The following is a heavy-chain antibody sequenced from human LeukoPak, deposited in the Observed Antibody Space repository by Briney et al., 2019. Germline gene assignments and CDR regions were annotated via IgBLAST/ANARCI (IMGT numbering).Heavy chain of an antibody. CDR2: ISGSGGST. J-gene: IGHJ4*02. Sequence: PGGSLRLSCAASGFTFSSYAMSWVRQAPGKGLEWVSAISGSGGSTYYADSVKGRFTISRDNSKNMLYLQMNSLRAEDTAVYYCAKGSRIVVVPAALYYFDYWGQGTLVTVSS. D-gene: IGHD2-2*01. CDR1: GFTFSSYA. V-gene: IGHV3-23*01. CDR3: AKGSRIVVVPAALYYFDY.